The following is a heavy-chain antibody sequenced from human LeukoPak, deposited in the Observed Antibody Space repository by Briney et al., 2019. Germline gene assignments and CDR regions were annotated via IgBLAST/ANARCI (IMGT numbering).Heavy chain of an antibody. V-gene: IGHV4-39*01. CDR3: ARRAHLCMPI. CDR2: WYYDGRT. Sequence: PSQTLSLTCTLSAGSFTISSDCWAWIRRPLGKGLEGPGRWYYDGRTFCNSSLQSRVTVSVDTSQNQFSLRLTSLSTGDTAVLYCARRAHLCMPIWGQGTVVTVSS. J-gene: IGHJ3*02. CDR1: AGSFTISSDC. D-gene: IGHD2/OR15-2a*01.